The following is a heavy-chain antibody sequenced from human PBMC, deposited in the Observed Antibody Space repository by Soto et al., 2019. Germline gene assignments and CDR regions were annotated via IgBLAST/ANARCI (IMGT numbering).Heavy chain of an antibody. J-gene: IGHJ6*04. V-gene: IGHV1-69*12. CDR3: AHCLLGVNYYYGVDV. D-gene: IGHD3-16*01. CDR2: IMPIFDTA. Sequence: QVQLVQSGAEVKKPGSSVKVSCKASGGTFSSYAINWVRQAPGQGLEWMGGIMPIFDTADYAQKFQGRVPITADESTSTAYMERSSLTSEDTAVYYCAHCLLGVNYYYGVDVWGEGTTVTVSS. CDR1: GGTFSSYA.